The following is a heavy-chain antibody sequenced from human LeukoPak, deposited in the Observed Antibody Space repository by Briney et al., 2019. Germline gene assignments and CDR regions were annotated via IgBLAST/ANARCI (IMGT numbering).Heavy chain of an antibody. D-gene: IGHD3-3*01. J-gene: IGHJ4*02. CDR3: ARGDYDFWSGYSHFDY. V-gene: IGHV1-2*06. Sequence: GASVKVSCKASGYTFTGYYMHWVRLAPGQGLEWMGRINPNSGGTNYAQKFQGRVTMTRDTSISTAYMELSRLRSDDTAVYYCARGDYDFWSGYSHFDYWGQGTLVTVPS. CDR1: GYTFTGYY. CDR2: INPNSGGT.